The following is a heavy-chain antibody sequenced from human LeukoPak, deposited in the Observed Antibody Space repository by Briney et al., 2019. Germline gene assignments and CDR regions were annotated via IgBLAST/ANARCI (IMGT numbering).Heavy chain of an antibody. J-gene: IGHJ6*02. D-gene: IGHD6-19*01. V-gene: IGHV3-66*01. CDR3: ARFLAVAGSEGYYYYGMDV. Sequence: GGSLRLSCAASGFTFSSNYMSWVRQAPGKGLEWVSVIYSGGSTYYADSVKGRFTISRDNSKNTLYLQMNSLRAEDTAVYYCARFLAVAGSEGYYYYGMDVWGQGTTVTVSS. CDR2: IYSGGST. CDR1: GFTFSSNY.